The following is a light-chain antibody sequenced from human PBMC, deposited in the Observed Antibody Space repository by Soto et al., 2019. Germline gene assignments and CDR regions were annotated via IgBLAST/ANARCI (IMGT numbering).Light chain of an antibody. Sequence: DIQMTQSPSSLSASVGDRVTITCRASQSISSTLTWYQQKPWTAPKLLIYAASSLQSEVPSRFRGSGSETDFTLTISSLQPEDFATYYCQQNYSNPLFTFGPATKVDIK. CDR1: QSISST. CDR3: QQNYSNPLFT. V-gene: IGKV1-39*01. CDR2: AAS. J-gene: IGKJ3*01.